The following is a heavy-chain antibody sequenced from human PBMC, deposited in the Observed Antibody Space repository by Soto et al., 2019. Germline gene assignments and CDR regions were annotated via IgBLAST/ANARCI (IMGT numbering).Heavy chain of an antibody. CDR1: GYTFTSYG. CDR2: ISAYNGNT. Sequence: ASVKVSCKASGYTFTSYGISWVRQAPGQGLEWMGWISAYNGNTNYAQKLQGRVTMTTDTSTSTAYMELRSLRSDDTAVYYCARVGRRRYCSGGSCSTYPQYWYLDLWGRGTLVTVSS. CDR3: ARVGRRRYCSGGSCSTYPQYWYLDL. D-gene: IGHD2-15*01. V-gene: IGHV1-18*01. J-gene: IGHJ2*01.